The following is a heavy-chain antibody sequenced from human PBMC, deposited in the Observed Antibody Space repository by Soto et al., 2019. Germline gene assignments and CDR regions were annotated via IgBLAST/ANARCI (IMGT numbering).Heavy chain of an antibody. J-gene: IGHJ4*02. V-gene: IGHV1-3*01. Sequence: ASVKVSCKASGYTFTSYAMHWVRQAPGQRLEWMGWINAGNGNTKYSQKFQGRVTITRDTSASTAYMELSSLRSEDTAVYYCARDSEDILTGYRFDYWGQGTLVTVSS. CDR1: GYTFTSYA. CDR3: ARDSEDILTGYRFDY. CDR2: INAGNGNT. D-gene: IGHD3-9*01.